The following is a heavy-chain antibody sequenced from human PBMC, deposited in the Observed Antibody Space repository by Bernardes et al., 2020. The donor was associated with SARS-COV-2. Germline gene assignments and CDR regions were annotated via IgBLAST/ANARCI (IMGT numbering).Heavy chain of an antibody. CDR1: GFTFSNYA. CDR3: ARDPRVGATDFFDY. CDR2: MSNTGSPI. J-gene: IGHJ4*01. V-gene: IGHV3-48*04. Sequence: GSLRLSCSVSGFTFSNYAMIWVRQAPGKGLEWISYMSNTGSPIYYADSVKDRFTISRDNTKNSLYLQMSSLRAEDTAVYYCARDPRVGATDFFDYWGHGTLVTVSA. D-gene: IGHD1-26*01.